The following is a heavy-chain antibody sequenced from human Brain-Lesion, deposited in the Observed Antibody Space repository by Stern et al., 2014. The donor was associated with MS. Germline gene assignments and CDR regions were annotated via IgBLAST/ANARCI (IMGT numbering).Heavy chain of an antibody. CDR3: ARGRVVPGFQYYATDV. CDR2: IFNSGTT. D-gene: IGHD2-2*01. Sequence: VQLVESGPGLVKPSQTLSLSCTVSGGSISSGGYYWSWIRQPAGKGLEWIGRIFNSGTTSYTPPHKSRVPISKDTSKTQFSLRLNSMTAADTAVYYCARGRVVPGFQYYATDVWGQGTTVIVSS. V-gene: IGHV4-61*02. J-gene: IGHJ6*02. CDR1: GGSISSGGYY.